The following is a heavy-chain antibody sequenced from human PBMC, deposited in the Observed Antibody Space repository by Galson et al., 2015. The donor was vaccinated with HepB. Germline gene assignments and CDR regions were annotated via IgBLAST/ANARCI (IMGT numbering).Heavy chain of an antibody. D-gene: IGHD3-22*01. CDR1: GCTVSSDW. J-gene: IGHJ4*02. CDR3: AKARYYDSSSYHSPGY. V-gene: IGHV3-7*03. Sequence: SLGLSCAGSGCTVSSDWMNWVRQAPGQGLEWVANINQDGSEKYYVDSVKGRFTISRDNSQNTLYLQMNSLRAEDTAVYYCAKARYYDSSSYHSPGYWGQGTLVTVSS. CDR2: INQDGSEK.